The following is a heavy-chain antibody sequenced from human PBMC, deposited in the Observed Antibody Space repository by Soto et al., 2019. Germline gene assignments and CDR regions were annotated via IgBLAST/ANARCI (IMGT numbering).Heavy chain of an antibody. CDR3: VREGGGSGFDY. D-gene: IGHD2-15*01. J-gene: IGHJ4*02. CDR1: GFTFSSYW. V-gene: IGHV3-74*01. CDR2: INSDGSST. Sequence: EVQLVESGGGLVQPGGSLRLSCAASGFTFSSYWMHWVRQAPGKGLVWVSRINSDGSSTSYADSVKGRFSISRDNAKNTLYLQMISLRAEDTAVYYCVREGGGSGFDYWGQGTLVTVSS.